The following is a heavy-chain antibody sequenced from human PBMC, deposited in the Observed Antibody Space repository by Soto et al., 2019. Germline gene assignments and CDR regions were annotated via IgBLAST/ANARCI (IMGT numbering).Heavy chain of an antibody. D-gene: IGHD3-22*01. CDR3: AKGGGSGYYFYYFDY. V-gene: IGHV3-43D*04. CDR1: GFTFDDYA. Sequence: EVQLVESGGVVVQPGGSLRLSCAASGFTFDDYAMHWVRQAPGKGLEWVSLISWDGGSTYYADSVKGRFTISRDNSKNSLYLQMNSLRAEDTALYYCAKGGGSGYYFYYFDYWGQGTLVTVSS. CDR2: ISWDGGST. J-gene: IGHJ4*02.